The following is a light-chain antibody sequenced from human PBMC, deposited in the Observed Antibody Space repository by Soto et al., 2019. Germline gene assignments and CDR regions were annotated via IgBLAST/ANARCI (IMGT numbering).Light chain of an antibody. J-gene: IGKJ5*01. CDR3: QQYNNWPPSIT. CDR2: GAS. CDR1: QSVSSN. Sequence: ETVLTQSPATLSLSPGDRATLSCRASQSVSSNLAWYQQKPGQAPRLLIYGASTRATGIPARFSGSGSGTEFTLTISSLQSEDFAVYYCQQYNNWPPSITFGQGTRLEIK. V-gene: IGKV3-15*01.